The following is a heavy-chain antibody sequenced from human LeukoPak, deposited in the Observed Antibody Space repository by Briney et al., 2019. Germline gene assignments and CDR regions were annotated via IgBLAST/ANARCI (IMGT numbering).Heavy chain of an antibody. Sequence: SETLSLTCTVSGGSISSYYWSWIRQPPGKGLEWIGYIYYSGSTNYNPSLKSRVTMSVDTSKNQFSLKLSSVTAADTAVYYCARAGGSGYYMDVWGKGTTVTVSS. D-gene: IGHD2-15*01. V-gene: IGHV4-59*12. CDR1: GGSISSYY. CDR2: IYYSGST. CDR3: ARAGGSGYYMDV. J-gene: IGHJ6*03.